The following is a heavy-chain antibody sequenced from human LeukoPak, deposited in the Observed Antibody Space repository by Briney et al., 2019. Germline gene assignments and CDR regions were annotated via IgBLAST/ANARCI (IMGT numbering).Heavy chain of an antibody. J-gene: IGHJ4*02. CDR2: ISGDGGST. CDR3: AGGGNPYYFDY. D-gene: IGHD3-10*01. Sequence: PGGSLRLSCAASGFTFDDYAMHWVRQAPGKGLERVSLISGDGGSTYYADSVKGRFTISRDNSKNSLYLQMNSLRTEDTALYYCAGGGNPYYFDYWGQGTLVTVSS. V-gene: IGHV3-43*02. CDR1: GFTFDDYA.